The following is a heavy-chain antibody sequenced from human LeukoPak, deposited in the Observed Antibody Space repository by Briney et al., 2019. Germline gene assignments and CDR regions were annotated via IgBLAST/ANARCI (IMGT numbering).Heavy chain of an antibody. CDR3: ARDKVEASTREVWFDS. Sequence: GGSLRLSCAASGFTFDDYGMSWVRQAPGRGLEWVSGINWNAGSTFYADSVEGRFTISRDNAKKSLYLQMNSLRAEDTAFYYCARDKVEASTREVWFDSWGQGTLVTVSS. J-gene: IGHJ5*01. CDR2: INWNAGST. V-gene: IGHV3-20*04. D-gene: IGHD1-26*01. CDR1: GFTFDDYG.